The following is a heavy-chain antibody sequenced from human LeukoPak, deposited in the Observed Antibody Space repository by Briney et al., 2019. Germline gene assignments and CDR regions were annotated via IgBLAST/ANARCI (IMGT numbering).Heavy chain of an antibody. J-gene: IGHJ4*02. CDR2: IKQDGYEK. CDR1: GFTFSGYW. D-gene: IGHD1-26*01. Sequence: GGSLRLSCAASGFTFSGYWMSWVRQTPEKGLEWVANIKQDGYEKYYVDSVKSRFTISRDNAKNSLYLQMNSLRADDTAIYYCARDKIVGPTTLDNWGQGTLVTVSS. V-gene: IGHV3-7*01. CDR3: ARDKIVGPTTLDN.